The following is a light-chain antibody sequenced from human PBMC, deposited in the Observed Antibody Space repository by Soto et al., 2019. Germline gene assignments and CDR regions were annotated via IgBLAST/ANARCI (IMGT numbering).Light chain of an antibody. J-gene: IGLJ2*01. CDR2: DVT. CDR1: SSDVGGYNS. CDR3: CSYAASYTYV. V-gene: IGLV2-11*01. Sequence: QSALTQPRSVSGSPGQSVTISRTGTSSDVGGYNSVSWYQQHPGKAPKLMIYDVTKRPSGVPDRFSGSKSGNTASLTISGLQAEDEADYYCCSYAASYTYVFGGGTKLTVL.